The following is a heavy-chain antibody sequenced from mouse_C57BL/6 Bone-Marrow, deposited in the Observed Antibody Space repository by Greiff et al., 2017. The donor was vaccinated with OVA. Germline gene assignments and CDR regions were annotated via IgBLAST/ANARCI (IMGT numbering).Heavy chain of an antibody. CDR1: GYTFTDYY. CDR3: AREGWLLLY. Sequence: QVQLQQSGAELVRPGASVKLSCKASGYTFTDYYINWVKQRPGQGLEWIARIYPGSGNTYYNEKFRGKATLTAEKSSRTASMQLSSLTSEYSAVYFCAREGWLLLYWGPGTTLTVSS. V-gene: IGHV1-76*01. J-gene: IGHJ2*01. D-gene: IGHD2-3*01. CDR2: IYPGSGNT.